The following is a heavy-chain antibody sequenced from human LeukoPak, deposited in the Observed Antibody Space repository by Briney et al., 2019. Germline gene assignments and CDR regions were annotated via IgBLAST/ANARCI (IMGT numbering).Heavy chain of an antibody. CDR3: AREDGSSGWYKSDAFDI. CDR1: GFTFSSYS. Sequence: GGSLRLSCAASGFTFSSYSMNWVRQAPGKGLEWVSYISSSTSTIYYADSVKGRFTISRDNAKNSLYLQMNSLRDEDTAVYYCAREDGSSGWYKSDAFDIWGQGTMVTVPS. J-gene: IGHJ3*02. D-gene: IGHD6-19*01. V-gene: IGHV3-48*02. CDR2: ISSSTSTI.